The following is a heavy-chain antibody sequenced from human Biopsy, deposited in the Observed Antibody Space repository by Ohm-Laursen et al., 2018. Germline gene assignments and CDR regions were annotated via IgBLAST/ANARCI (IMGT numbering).Heavy chain of an antibody. CDR3: ARAPADQYAARNYYSSHAFDM. D-gene: IGHD3-10*01. CDR1: YASASSGRYY. J-gene: IGHJ3*02. Sequence: GTLSLTCSVSYASASSGRYYWTWIRQPPRKPLEWIGYFYSSGTTRYNPSLESRLSISMDTSKNEVSLRLTSMTAADTAGYFCARAPADQYAARNYYSSHAFDMWGQGTKVTVSS. CDR2: FYSSGTT. V-gene: IGHV4-61*01.